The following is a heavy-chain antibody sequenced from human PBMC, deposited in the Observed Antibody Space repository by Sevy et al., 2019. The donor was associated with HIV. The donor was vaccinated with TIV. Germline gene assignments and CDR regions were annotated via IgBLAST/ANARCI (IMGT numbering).Heavy chain of an antibody. D-gene: IGHD1-26*01. CDR3: ARDLGSGNYPYGFDY. CDR2: IFYDGSNK. CDR1: GFIFSTYG. J-gene: IGHJ4*02. Sequence: GGSLRLSCATSGFIFSTYGIHWVRQAPGKGLECVALIFYDGSNKFYADSVKGRFTISRDNSKNTLYLQMNSLRPEDTAVYYCARDLGSGNYPYGFDYWGQGALVTVSS. V-gene: IGHV3-33*01.